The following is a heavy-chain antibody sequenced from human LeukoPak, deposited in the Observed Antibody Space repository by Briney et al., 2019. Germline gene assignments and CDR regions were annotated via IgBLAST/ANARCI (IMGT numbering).Heavy chain of an antibody. D-gene: IGHD4/OR15-4a*01. Sequence: GGSLRLSCATSGFTFSGYWMHWVRQAPGKGLVWLSLINGDGSYTIYADSVKGRFTISRDNAKNTLCLQMDSLRAEDTAVYYCARDGVQTTPFDYWGQGTLVTVSS. V-gene: IGHV3-74*01. CDR1: GFTFSGYW. CDR3: ARDGVQTTPFDY. CDR2: INGDGSYT. J-gene: IGHJ4*02.